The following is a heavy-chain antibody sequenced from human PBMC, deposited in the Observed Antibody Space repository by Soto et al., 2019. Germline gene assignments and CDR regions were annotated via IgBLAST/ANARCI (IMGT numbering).Heavy chain of an antibody. D-gene: IGHD3-3*01. CDR3: ARVRESGYPWYHYYGMDV. J-gene: IGHJ6*02. CDR2: IYYSGST. Sequence: RSLTCTVSGGSISSYYWSWIRQPPGKGLEWIGYIYYSGSTNYNPSLKSRVTISVDTSKNQFSLKLSSVTAADTAVYYCARVRESGYPWYHYYGMDVWGQGTTVTVSS. CDR1: GGSISSYY. V-gene: IGHV4-59*01.